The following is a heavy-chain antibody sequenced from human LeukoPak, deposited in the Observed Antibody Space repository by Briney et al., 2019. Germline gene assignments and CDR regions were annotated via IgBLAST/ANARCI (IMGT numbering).Heavy chain of an antibody. CDR2: INHSGST. D-gene: IGHD6-13*01. Sequence: SETLSLTCAVYGGSFSGYYWSWIRQPPGKGLEWIGEINHSGSTNYNPSLKSRVTISVDTSKNQFSLKLSSATAADTAVYYCARGAYSSSWRNYYYYMDVWGKGTTVTVSS. CDR3: ARGAYSSSWRNYYYYMDV. V-gene: IGHV4-34*01. J-gene: IGHJ6*03. CDR1: GGSFSGYY.